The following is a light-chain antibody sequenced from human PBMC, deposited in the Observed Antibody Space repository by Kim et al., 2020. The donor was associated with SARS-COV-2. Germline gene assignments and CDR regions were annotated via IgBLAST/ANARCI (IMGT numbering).Light chain of an antibody. CDR2: DGS. Sequence: LSPGERARLSCRASQSVSIHLAWYQQKPGQRPRLLIYDGSNRATGIPARFSGTGSGSDVTLAIDSVEREDFAVYYCQHRRDWPLTFGGGTEVDIK. J-gene: IGKJ4*01. CDR3: QHRRDWPLT. V-gene: IGKV3-11*01. CDR1: QSVSIH.